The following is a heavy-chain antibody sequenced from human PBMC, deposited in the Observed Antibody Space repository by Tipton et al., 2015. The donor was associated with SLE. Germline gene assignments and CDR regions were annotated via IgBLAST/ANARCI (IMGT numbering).Heavy chain of an antibody. CDR3: ARERTLGYGNPLDY. CDR2: ISWNSGTS. D-gene: IGHD3-16*01. J-gene: IGHJ4*02. V-gene: IGHV3-9*01. CDR1: GFSFGEYA. Sequence: SLRLSCAASGFSFGEYAMHWVRQAPGKGLEWVSGISWNSGTSDYADSVKGRFTISRDNSKDTLYLQMDNLRAEDTAVYYCARERTLGYGNPLDYWGQGTLVTVSS.